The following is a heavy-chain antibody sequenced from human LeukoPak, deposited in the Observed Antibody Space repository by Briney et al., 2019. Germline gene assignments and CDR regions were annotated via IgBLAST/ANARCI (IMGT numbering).Heavy chain of an antibody. CDR2: MYQSGSGST. D-gene: IGHD3-3*01. V-gene: IGHV4-30-2*01. CDR1: GGSISSGGYY. J-gene: IGHJ5*02. CDR3: AREGITISPRWFDP. Sequence: PSQTLSLTCTVSGGSISSGGYYWSWIRQPPGKGLEWIGYMYQSGSGSTYYNPSLKSRVTISVDRSKNQFSLKLSSVTAADTAVYYCAREGITISPRWFDPWGQGTLVTVSS.